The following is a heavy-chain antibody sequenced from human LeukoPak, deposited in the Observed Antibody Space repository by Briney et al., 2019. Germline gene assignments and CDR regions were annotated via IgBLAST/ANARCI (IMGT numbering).Heavy chain of an antibody. CDR3: AEHLNSHDFVGNSFSS. Sequence: PGGSLRLSCAASGFTFMIYTMNWVRQAPGKGLEWVSSISSSSNYRYFADSVNGRFTISRDNAKNSLYLQMNSLRAEDTAVYYCAEHLNSHDFVGNSFSSWGQGTLVTVSS. V-gene: IGHV3-21*06. J-gene: IGHJ5*01. CDR2: ISSSSNYR. D-gene: IGHD1-1*01. CDR1: GFTFMIYT.